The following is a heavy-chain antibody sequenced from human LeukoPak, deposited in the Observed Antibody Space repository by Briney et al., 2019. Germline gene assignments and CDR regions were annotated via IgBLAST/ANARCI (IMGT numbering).Heavy chain of an antibody. J-gene: IGHJ3*01. Sequence: SETLSLTCAVYGGSFSGYYWSWIRQPPGKGLEWIGEINHSGSTNYNPSLKSRVTISVDTSKNQFSLKLSSVTAADTAVYYCASEIPDDAFDVWGQGTMVTVSS. CDR3: ASEIPDDAFDV. CDR2: INHSGST. V-gene: IGHV4-34*01. D-gene: IGHD1-14*01. CDR1: GGSFSGYY.